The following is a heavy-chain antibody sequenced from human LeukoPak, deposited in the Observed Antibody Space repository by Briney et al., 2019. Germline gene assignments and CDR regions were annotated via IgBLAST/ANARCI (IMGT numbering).Heavy chain of an antibody. CDR1: GDSIRPYD. D-gene: IGHD6-6*01. CDR2: ISYSGNT. CDR3: ARRSLIAAEDY. Sequence: SETLSLTCTVSGDSIRPYDWNWIRQSPGKGLEWLGYISYSGNTNYHPSVKSRVTISLDTSKNHFSLRLNSVTAADTAVYYCARRSLIAAEDYWGQGTLVTVSS. J-gene: IGHJ4*02. V-gene: IGHV4-59*08.